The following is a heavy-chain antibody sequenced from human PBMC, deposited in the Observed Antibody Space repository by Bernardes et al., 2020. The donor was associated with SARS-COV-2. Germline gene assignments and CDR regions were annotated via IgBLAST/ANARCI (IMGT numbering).Heavy chain of an antibody. Sequence: GGSLRLSRAASGFTFSSYAMSWVRQAPGKGLEWVSSISGSGASTYYADSVKGRFTISRDNSKNTLFLQLNSLRAEDTAIYYCAKDQYPGGWEPIDYWGQGTLVTVSS. CDR1: GFTFSSYA. D-gene: IGHD1-26*01. V-gene: IGHV3-23*01. CDR2: ISGSGAST. CDR3: AKDQYPGGWEPIDY. J-gene: IGHJ4*02.